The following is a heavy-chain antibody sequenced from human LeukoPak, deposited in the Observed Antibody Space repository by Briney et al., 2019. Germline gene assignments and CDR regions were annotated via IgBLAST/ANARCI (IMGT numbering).Heavy chain of an antibody. CDR3: ASGRMITFGGVIPFY. Sequence: SETLSLTCTVSGGSISSSSYYWGWIRQPPGKGLEWIGSIYYSGSIYYNPSLKSRVTISVDTSKNQFSLKLSSVTAADTAVYYCASGRMITFGGVIPFYWGQGTLVTVSS. CDR2: IYYSGSI. D-gene: IGHD3-16*02. V-gene: IGHV4-39*07. CDR1: GGSISSSSYY. J-gene: IGHJ4*02.